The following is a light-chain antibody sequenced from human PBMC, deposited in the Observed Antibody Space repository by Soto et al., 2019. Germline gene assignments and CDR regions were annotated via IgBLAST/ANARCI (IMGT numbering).Light chain of an antibody. CDR2: GNN. CDR1: SSNIGSNY. CDR3: AAWDDSLSGLYV. V-gene: IGLV1-47*01. Sequence: QSVLTQAPSASGTPGQRSTISCSGSSSNIGSNYVYWYQQLPGTAPKLLIYGNNQRPSGVPDRFSGSKSGTSASLAISGLRSEDEADYYCAAWDDSLSGLYVFGTGTKVTVL. J-gene: IGLJ1*01.